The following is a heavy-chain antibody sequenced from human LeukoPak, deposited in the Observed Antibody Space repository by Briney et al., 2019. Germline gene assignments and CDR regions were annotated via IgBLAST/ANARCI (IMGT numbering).Heavy chain of an antibody. CDR1: GGTFSSYA. CDR2: IIPIFGTA. D-gene: IGHD6-6*01. CDR3: ARVIDSSSSGDFDY. J-gene: IGHJ4*02. Sequence: SVKVSCKASGGTFSSYAISWVRQAPGQGLEWMGGIIPIFGTANYAQKFQGRVTITADKSTSTAYMELSSLRSEDTAMYYCARVIDSSSSGDFDYWGQGTLVTVSS. V-gene: IGHV1-69*06.